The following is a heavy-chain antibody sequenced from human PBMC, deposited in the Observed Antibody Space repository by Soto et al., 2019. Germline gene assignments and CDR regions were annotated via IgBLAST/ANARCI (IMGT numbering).Heavy chain of an antibody. V-gene: IGHV3-7*01. CDR1: GFTFSSYW. D-gene: IGHD6-13*01. CDR3: ARRQGPGIAAAAGGYYYYGMDV. Sequence: GSLSLSCAASGFTFSSYWMSWVRQAPGKGLEWVANIKQDGSEKYYVDSVKGRFTISRDNAKNSLYLQMNSLRAEDTAVYYCARRQGPGIAAAAGGYYYYGMDVWGQGTTVTVSS. J-gene: IGHJ6*02. CDR2: IKQDGSEK.